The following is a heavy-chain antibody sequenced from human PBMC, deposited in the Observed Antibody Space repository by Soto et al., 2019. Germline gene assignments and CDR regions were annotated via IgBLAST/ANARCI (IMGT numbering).Heavy chain of an antibody. D-gene: IGHD1-20*01. CDR1: GYTFTGYY. V-gene: IGHV1-2*04. CDR3: ARAHRYNWNDSSPDIPLYYYYYSGMDV. CDR2: INPNSGGT. Sequence: GASVKVSCKAAGYTFTGYYMHWVRQAPGQGLEWMGWINPNSGGTNYAQKFQGWVTMTRDTSISTAYMELSRLRSDDTAVYYCARAHRYNWNDSSPDIPLYYYYYSGMDVWGQGTTVTVSS. J-gene: IGHJ6*02.